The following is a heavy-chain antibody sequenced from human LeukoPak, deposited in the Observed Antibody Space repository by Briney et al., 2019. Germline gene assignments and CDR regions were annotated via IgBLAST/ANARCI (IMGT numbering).Heavy chain of an antibody. Sequence: ASVKVSCKASGYTFTSYDINWVRQATGQGLEWMGWMSPNSGNTGYAQKFQGRVPMTRNTSISTAYMELSSLRSEDTAVYYCARGRRYCSSTSCYYYYYMDVWGKGTTVTVSS. CDR2: MSPNSGNT. D-gene: IGHD2-2*01. CDR1: GYTFTSYD. J-gene: IGHJ6*03. V-gene: IGHV1-8*01. CDR3: ARGRRYCSSTSCYYYYYMDV.